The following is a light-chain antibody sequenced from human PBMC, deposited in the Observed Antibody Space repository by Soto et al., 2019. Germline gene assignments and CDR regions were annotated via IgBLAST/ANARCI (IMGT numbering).Light chain of an antibody. CDR1: QSVSSTY. CDR3: QKDGSLTSST. Sequence: EIVLTQSPGTLSLSPGERATLSCRASQSVSSTYLAWYQQKPGQAPRHIIYGAYSRANGNPDRFSSSRSGTVFTLTISRQEPEDFAVNYCQKDGSLTSSTFGQGTKVEIK. J-gene: IGKJ1*01. CDR2: GAY. V-gene: IGKV3-20*01.